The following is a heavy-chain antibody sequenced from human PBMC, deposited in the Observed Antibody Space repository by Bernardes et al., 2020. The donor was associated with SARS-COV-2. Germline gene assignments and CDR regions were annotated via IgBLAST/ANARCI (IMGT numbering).Heavy chain of an antibody. CDR3: ARDYNYGSGSYPFYYYGMDV. J-gene: IGHJ6*02. D-gene: IGHD3-10*01. CDR1: GFTFSTYG. V-gene: IGHV3-33*01. Sequence: GGSLRLSCAASGFTFSTYGMHWVRQAPGKGLEWVSVIWYDGNNKYYADSVKGRFSISRDNSKNTVYLQMNSLRAEDTAVYYCARDYNYGSGSYPFYYYGMDVWGQGTTVTVSS. CDR2: IWYDGNNK.